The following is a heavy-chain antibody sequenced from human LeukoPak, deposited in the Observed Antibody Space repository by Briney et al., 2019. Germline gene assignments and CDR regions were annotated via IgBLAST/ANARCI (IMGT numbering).Heavy chain of an antibody. CDR3: ARSGLIDV. V-gene: IGHV1-46*01. Sequence: ASVKVSCKASGYTFTSYYMHWVRQAPGQGLEWMGIINPSGGSTSYAQKLQGRVTMTTDTSTSTAYMELRSLRSDDTAVYYCARSGLIDVWGKGTTVTVSS. J-gene: IGHJ6*04. D-gene: IGHD3-10*01. CDR1: GYTFTSYY. CDR2: INPSGGST.